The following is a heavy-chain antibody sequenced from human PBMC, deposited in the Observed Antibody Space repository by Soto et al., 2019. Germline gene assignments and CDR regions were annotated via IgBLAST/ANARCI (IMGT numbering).Heavy chain of an antibody. J-gene: IGHJ4*02. Sequence: EVQLVESGGGLVKPGGSLRLSCAASGFTFSSYSTNWVRQAPGKGLEWVSSISSSSSYIYYADSVKGRLTISRENAKNSLYLQMNSLRAEDTAVYYCARPNYYYDSSGYYGYWGQGTLVTVSS. CDR2: ISSSSSYI. CDR1: GFTFSSYS. D-gene: IGHD3-22*01. CDR3: ARPNYYYDSSGYYGY. V-gene: IGHV3-21*01.